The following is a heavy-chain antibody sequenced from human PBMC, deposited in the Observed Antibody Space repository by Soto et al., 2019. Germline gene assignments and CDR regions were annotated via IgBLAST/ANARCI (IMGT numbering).Heavy chain of an antibody. J-gene: IGHJ4*02. V-gene: IGHV4-39*07. CDR2: IYYSGST. CDR3: ARGFRHYFDY. CDR1: GGSISSSSYY. D-gene: IGHD3-3*01. Sequence: SETLSLTCTVSGGSISSSSYYWGWIRQPPGKGLEWIGSIYYSGSTYYNPSLKSRVTISVDTSKNQFSLKLSSVTAADTAVYYCARGFRHYFDYWGQGTLVTVSS.